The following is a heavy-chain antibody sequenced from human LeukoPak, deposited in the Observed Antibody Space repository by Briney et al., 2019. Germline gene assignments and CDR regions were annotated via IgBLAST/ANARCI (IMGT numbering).Heavy chain of an antibody. CDR1: GFTFSSNW. J-gene: IGHJ6*01. CDR2: INNDGSGA. Sequence: GGSLRLSCAAAGFTFSSNWMHWVRQAPGKGLVWVSRINNDGSGAIYADSVKGRFTISRDNAKNTLYLQMNSLRAEDTAVYYCAVPRIGNYYGRRLGSRDHGHRLL. D-gene: IGHD2-15*01. CDR3: AVPRIGNYYGRR. V-gene: IGHV3-74*01.